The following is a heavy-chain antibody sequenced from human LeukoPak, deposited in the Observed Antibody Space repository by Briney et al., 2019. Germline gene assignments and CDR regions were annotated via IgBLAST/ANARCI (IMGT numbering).Heavy chain of an antibody. J-gene: IGHJ6*03. Sequence: ASVKVSCKASGYTFTSYYMHWVRQAPGQGLEWMGIINPSGGSTSYAQKFQGRVTMTRDMSTSTVYMELSSLRSEDTAVYYCARDLKDTMVRGEYYYYYYYMDVWGKGTTVTVSS. D-gene: IGHD3-10*01. CDR2: INPSGGST. V-gene: IGHV1-46*01. CDR1: GYTFTSYY. CDR3: ARDLKDTMVRGEYYYYYYYMDV.